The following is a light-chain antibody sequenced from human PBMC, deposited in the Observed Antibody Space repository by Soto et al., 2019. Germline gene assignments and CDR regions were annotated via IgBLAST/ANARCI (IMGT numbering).Light chain of an antibody. CDR3: QQYNNWPRT. Sequence: IVLARSPATLSLSPGEGDTLSCRASQSVSSNLAWYQQKPGQAPRLLIFGASTRATGIPARFSGSGSGTEFTLTISSLQSEDFAVYYCQQYNNWPRTFGQGTKVDIK. CDR2: GAS. J-gene: IGKJ1*01. CDR1: QSVSSN. V-gene: IGKV3-15*01.